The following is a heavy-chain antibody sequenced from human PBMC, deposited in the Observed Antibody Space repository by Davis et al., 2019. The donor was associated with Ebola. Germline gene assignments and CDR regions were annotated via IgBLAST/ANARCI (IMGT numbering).Heavy chain of an antibody. J-gene: IGHJ6*02. CDR3: ARGPYCSSTSCYKPKYYYYYYGMDV. CDR1: GGSFSGYY. CDR2: INHSGST. D-gene: IGHD2-2*02. Sequence: MPSETLSLTCAVYGGSFSGYYWSWIRQPPGKGLEWIGEINHSGSTNYNPSLKSRVTISVDTSKNQFSLKLSSVPAADTAVYYCARGPYCSSTSCYKPKYYYYYYGMDVWGQGTTVTVSS. V-gene: IGHV4-34*01.